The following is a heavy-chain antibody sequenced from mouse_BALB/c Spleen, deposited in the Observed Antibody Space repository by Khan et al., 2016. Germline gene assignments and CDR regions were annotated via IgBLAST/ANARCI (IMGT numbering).Heavy chain of an antibody. V-gene: IGHV1-4*01. Sequence: QVQLQQSGAELARPGASVKMSCKASGYTFTIYTMHWVKQRPGQGLEWIGYINPSSGYTNYNQKFKDKATLTADNSSSTAYMQLSSLTSEDSAVYYCGRSRRMGDNYLFDYWGQGTTLTVSS. CDR2: INPSSGYT. CDR3: GRSRRMGDNYLFDY. CDR1: GYTFTIYT. D-gene: IGHD1-3*01. J-gene: IGHJ2*01.